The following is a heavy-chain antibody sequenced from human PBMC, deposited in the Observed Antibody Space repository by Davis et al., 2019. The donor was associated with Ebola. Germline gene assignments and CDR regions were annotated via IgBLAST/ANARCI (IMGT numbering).Heavy chain of an antibody. CDR2: INPSGGST. Sequence: ASVKVSCKASGYTFNSYYIHWVRQAPGQGLEWMGIINPSGGSTTYAQKFQGRVTMTRDTSTRTVYMELRSLRSDDTAVYYCARDRALLYGMDVWGQGTTVTVSS. V-gene: IGHV1-46*02. D-gene: IGHD1/OR15-1a*01. CDR3: ARDRALLYGMDV. J-gene: IGHJ6*02. CDR1: GYTFNSYY.